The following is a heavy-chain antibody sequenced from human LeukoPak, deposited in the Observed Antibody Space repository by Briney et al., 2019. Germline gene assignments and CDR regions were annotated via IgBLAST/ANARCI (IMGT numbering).Heavy chain of an antibody. J-gene: IGHJ6*03. Sequence: PGGSLRLSCAASGLTFSNAWMSWVRQAPGKGLEWVANIKQDGSEKYYVDSVKGRFTISRDNAKNSLYLQMNSLRAEDTALYYCAKAIYGSGTWYMDVWGKGTTVTISS. D-gene: IGHD3-10*01. CDR3: AKAIYGSGTWYMDV. CDR2: IKQDGSEK. V-gene: IGHV3-7*03. CDR1: GLTFSNAW.